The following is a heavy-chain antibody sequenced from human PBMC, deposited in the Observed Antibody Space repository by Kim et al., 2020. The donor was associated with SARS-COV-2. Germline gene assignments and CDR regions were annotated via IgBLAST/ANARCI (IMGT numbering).Heavy chain of an antibody. Sequence: DSVKGRFTISRDNSKNTLYLQMNSLRAEDTAVYYCAKALPGYSSSWVFDYWGQGTLVTVSS. D-gene: IGHD6-13*01. CDR3: AKALPGYSSSWVFDY. J-gene: IGHJ4*02. V-gene: IGHV3-23*01.